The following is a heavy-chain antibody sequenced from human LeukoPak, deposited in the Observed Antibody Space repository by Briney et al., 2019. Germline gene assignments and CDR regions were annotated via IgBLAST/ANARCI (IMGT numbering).Heavy chain of an antibody. CDR1: GYTFTGYY. V-gene: IGHV1-2*02. CDR2: INPNSGGT. J-gene: IGHJ6*02. D-gene: IGHD3-9*01. Sequence: GASVKVSCKASGYTFTGYYMHWVRQAPGQGLEWMGWINPNSGGTNYAQKFQGRVTMTRDTSISTAYMELSRLRSDDTAVYYCARDTLYYDILTGYSPGMDVWGQGTTVTVSS. CDR3: ARDTLYYDILTGYSPGMDV.